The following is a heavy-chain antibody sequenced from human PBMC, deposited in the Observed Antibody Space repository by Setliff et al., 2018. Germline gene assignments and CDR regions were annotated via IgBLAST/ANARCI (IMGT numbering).Heavy chain of an antibody. J-gene: IGHJ4*02. CDR3: ARGRNIAARLLDS. V-gene: IGHV4-34*01. D-gene: IGHD6-6*01. CDR1: GGTFSDYH. Sequence: SETLSLTCAAYGGTFSDYHWTWIRQSPEKGLEWIGEINHRGGTNYNPSLKSRVTISIDTSKDQFSLKLISMTAADTAVYYCARGRNIAARLLDSWGQGTLVTVSS. CDR2: INHRGGT.